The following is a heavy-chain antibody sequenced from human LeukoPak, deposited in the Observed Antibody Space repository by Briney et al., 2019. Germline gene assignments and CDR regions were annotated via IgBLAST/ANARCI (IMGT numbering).Heavy chain of an antibody. D-gene: IGHD1-26*01. CDR3: ARSSGSYSRCPY. CDR1: GYTFTSYG. CDR2: ISAYNGNT. J-gene: IGHJ4*02. Sequence: ASVKVSYKASGYTFTSYGISWVRRAPGQGLEWMGWISAYNGNTNYAQKLQGRVTMTTDTSTSTAYMELRSLRSDDTAVYYCARSSGSYSRCPYWGQGTLVTVSS. V-gene: IGHV1-18*01.